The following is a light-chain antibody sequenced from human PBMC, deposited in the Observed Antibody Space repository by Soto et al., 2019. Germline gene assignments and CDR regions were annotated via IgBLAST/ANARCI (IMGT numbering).Light chain of an antibody. J-gene: IGLJ1*01. CDR3: CSYAGNYYV. CDR1: SSDVGGYNY. CDR2: DVS. V-gene: IGLV2-11*01. Sequence: QSALTQPRSVSGSPGQSVTISCTGTSSDVGGYNYVSWYQQHPGKAPKLMIYDVSKRPSGVPDRFSGSKSGNTASLTISGLQAEDEADYYCCSYAGNYYVFGTGTNSPS.